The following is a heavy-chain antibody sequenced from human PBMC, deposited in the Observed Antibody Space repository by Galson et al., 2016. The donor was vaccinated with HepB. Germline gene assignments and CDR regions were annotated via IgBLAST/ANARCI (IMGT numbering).Heavy chain of an antibody. D-gene: IGHD1/OR15-1a*01. CDR1: GVTSSSYA. CDR3: ARENNAQYSFDY. J-gene: IGHJ4*02. CDR2: IIPSYGTT. V-gene: IGHV1-69*13. Sequence: SVKVSCKASGVTSSSYAITWVRQAPGQGLEWMGGIIPSYGTTDYAQKFQARVTMSADETTNTAYLELTSLRSDDTAIYYCARENNAQYSFDYWGQGTLVTVSS.